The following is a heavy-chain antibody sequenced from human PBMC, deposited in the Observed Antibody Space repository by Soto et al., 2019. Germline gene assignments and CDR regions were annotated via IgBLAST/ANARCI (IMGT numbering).Heavy chain of an antibody. V-gene: IGHV3-23*01. Sequence: EVQLLESGGGLVQPGGSLRLSCAASGFTFGNYGMNWVRQAPGKGLEWVSGISGGGGSTYYADSVKGRFTISRDPSKNTVFLEMNSLRAEDTAVYYCAKGFMVVVTVLRPDDAFDVWGQGTLVTVAS. D-gene: IGHD2-21*02. CDR2: ISGGGGST. CDR3: AKGFMVVVTVLRPDDAFDV. CDR1: GFTFGNYG. J-gene: IGHJ3*01.